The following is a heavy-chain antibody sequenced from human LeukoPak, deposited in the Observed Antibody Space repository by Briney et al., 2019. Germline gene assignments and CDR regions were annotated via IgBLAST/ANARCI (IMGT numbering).Heavy chain of an antibody. CDR3: ARDGVYCSGGSCNDAFDI. CDR2: IYYSGST. D-gene: IGHD2-15*01. J-gene: IGHJ3*02. V-gene: IGHV4-59*01. Sequence: SETLSLTCTVSCGSISSYYWSWIRQPPGKGLEWIGYIYYSGSTNYNPSLKSRVTISVDTSKNQFSLKLSSVTAGDTAVYYCARDGVYCSGGSCNDAFDIWGQGTMVTVSS. CDR1: CGSISSYY.